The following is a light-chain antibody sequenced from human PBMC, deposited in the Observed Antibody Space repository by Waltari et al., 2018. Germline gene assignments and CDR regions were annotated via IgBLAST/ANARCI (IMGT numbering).Light chain of an antibody. J-gene: IGLJ3*02. Sequence: QSALTQPASVSGSPGPSIPISCPGTSSDVGGYTYVHWYQQHPGKAPKLMIYNVSKRPSGVSNRFSGSKSGNTASLTISGLQAEDEADYYCCSYAGSTTSVVFGGGTKVTVL. CDR2: NVS. CDR3: CSYAGSTTSVV. CDR1: SSDVGGYTY. V-gene: IGLV2-23*02.